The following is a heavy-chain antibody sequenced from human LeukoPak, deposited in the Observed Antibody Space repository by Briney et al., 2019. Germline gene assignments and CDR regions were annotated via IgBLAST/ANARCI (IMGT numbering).Heavy chain of an antibody. CDR2: ISAYNGHT. Sequence: ASVKVSCKASGYTFTSYGISWVRQAPGQGPEWVGWISAYNGHTNYAQKFEVRVTMTTDTSTSTAYMELRSLRSDDTAVYYCARDYGSGRDNWFDPWGQGTLVTVSS. J-gene: IGHJ5*02. V-gene: IGHV1-18*01. D-gene: IGHD3-10*01. CDR3: ARDYGSGRDNWFDP. CDR1: GYTFTSYG.